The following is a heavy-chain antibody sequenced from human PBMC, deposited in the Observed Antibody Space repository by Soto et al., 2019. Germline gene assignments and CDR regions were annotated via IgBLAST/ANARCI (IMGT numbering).Heavy chain of an antibody. Sequence: GGSLRLSCAASGFTVSDYYMSWIRQAPGKGLEWVSYISSSGSTIYYADSVKGRFTISRDNAKNSLYLQMNSLRAEDTAVYYCARVRDGYNYAFDIWGQGTMVTVSS. D-gene: IGHD5-12*01. CDR2: ISSSGSTI. CDR3: ARVRDGYNYAFDI. J-gene: IGHJ3*02. CDR1: GFTVSDYY. V-gene: IGHV3-11*01.